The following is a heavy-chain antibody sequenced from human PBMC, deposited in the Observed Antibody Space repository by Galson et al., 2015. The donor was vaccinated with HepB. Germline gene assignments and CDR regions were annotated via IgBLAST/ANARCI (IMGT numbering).Heavy chain of an antibody. D-gene: IGHD6-25*01. Sequence: SLRLSCAASGFTFSSYAMHWVRQAPGKGLEWVAVISYDGSNKYYADSVKGRFTISRDNSKNTLYLQMNSLRAEDTAVYYCARGSDEGWFDPWGQGTLVTVSS. CDR2: ISYDGSNK. J-gene: IGHJ5*02. CDR3: ARGSDEGWFDP. CDR1: GFTFSSYA. V-gene: IGHV3-30-3*01.